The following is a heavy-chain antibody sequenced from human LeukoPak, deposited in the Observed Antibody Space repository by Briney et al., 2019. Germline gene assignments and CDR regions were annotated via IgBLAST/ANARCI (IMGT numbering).Heavy chain of an antibody. CDR3: ARVKGRWLVQFGWFDP. J-gene: IGHJ5*02. CDR2: INPNSGGT. D-gene: IGHD6-19*01. V-gene: IGHV1-2*02. CDR1: GYTFTGYY. Sequence: ASVKVSCKASGYTFTGYYMHWVRQAPGQGLEWMGWINPNSGGTNYAQKFQGRVTMTRDTSISAAYMELSGLRSDDTAVYYCARVKGRWLVQFGWFDPWGQGTLVTVSS.